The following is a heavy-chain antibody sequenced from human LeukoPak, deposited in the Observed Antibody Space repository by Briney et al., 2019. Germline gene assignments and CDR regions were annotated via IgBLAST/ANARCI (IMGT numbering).Heavy chain of an antibody. J-gene: IGHJ4*02. Sequence: PSETLSLTCTVSGGSISSGGYYWSWIRQPAGKGLEWIGRIYTSGSTNYNPSLKSRVTMSVDTSKNQFSLKLSSVTAADTAVYYCARGVGELLYVFDYWGQGTLVTVSS. V-gene: IGHV4-61*02. CDR3: ARGVGELLYVFDY. CDR2: IYTSGST. CDR1: GGSISSGGYY. D-gene: IGHD1-26*01.